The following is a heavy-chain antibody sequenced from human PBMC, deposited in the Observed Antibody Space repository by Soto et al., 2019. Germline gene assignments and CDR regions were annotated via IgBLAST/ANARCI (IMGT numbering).Heavy chain of an antibody. Sequence: QVQLVQSGAEVKEPGDSVRVSCEASGYTFTAYYIHWVRRAPGQGLEWMGWINPKFGDTTYAQDFQRRVAMTRDMSISTVYMELSRPTSDDTAISYCARNMDYYYGRGSGNGHGVWGQGTTVTVFS. CDR1: GYTFTAYY. D-gene: IGHD3-10*02. J-gene: IGHJ6*02. CDR3: ARNMDYYYGRGSGNGHGV. CDR2: INPKFGDT. V-gene: IGHV1-2*02.